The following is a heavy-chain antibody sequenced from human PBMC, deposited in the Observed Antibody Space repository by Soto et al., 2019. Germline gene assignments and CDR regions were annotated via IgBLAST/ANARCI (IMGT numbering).Heavy chain of an antibody. D-gene: IGHD1-26*01. J-gene: IGHJ2*01. V-gene: IGHV4-39*01. CDR3: ARLGPKDSPPRYWYFDL. Sequence: SETLSLTCTVSGGYISSSSYYWGWIRQPPGKGLEWIGSIYYSGSTYYNPSLKSRVTISVDTSKNQFSLKLSSETAADTAVYYCARLGPKDSPPRYWYFDLWGRGTLVTVSS. CDR2: IYYSGST. CDR1: GGYISSSSYY.